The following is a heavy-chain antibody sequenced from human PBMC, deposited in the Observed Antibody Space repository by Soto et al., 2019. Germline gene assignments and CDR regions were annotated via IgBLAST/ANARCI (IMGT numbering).Heavy chain of an antibody. D-gene: IGHD3-22*01. J-gene: IGHJ3*02. Sequence: SETLSLTCTVPGGSISSGAYYWSWIRQPPGKGLEWIGYIYYSGSTYHNPSLKSRVTISVDTSKNQFSLKLSSVTAADTTVYYCARDHDSSDDSPDAFDIWGQGTMVTVSS. CDR3: ARDHDSSDDSPDAFDI. CDR2: IYYSGST. CDR1: GGSISSGAYY. V-gene: IGHV4-30-4*01.